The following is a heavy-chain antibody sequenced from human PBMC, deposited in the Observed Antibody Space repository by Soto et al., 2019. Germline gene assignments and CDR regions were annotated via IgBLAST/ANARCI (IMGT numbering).Heavy chain of an antibody. CDR1: GGTFSSYA. CDR2: IIPIFGTA. Sequence: SVKVSCKASGGTFSSYAISWVRQAPGQGLEWMGGIIPIFGTANYAQKFQGRVTITADESTSTAYMELSSLRSEDTAVYYCARGLYGSGSYYTSQGYYGMDVWGQGTTVTVAS. D-gene: IGHD3-10*01. J-gene: IGHJ6*02. V-gene: IGHV1-69*13. CDR3: ARGLYGSGSYYTSQGYYGMDV.